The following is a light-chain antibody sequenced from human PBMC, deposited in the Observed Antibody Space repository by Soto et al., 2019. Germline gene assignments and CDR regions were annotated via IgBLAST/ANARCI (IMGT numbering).Light chain of an antibody. V-gene: IGKV1-9*01. CDR3: QQLNTYPPA. CDR1: LGISSY. CDR2: AAS. Sequence: DIQLTQAPSFLSASVGDRVTITCRASLGISSYLAWYQQKPGTAPKLLIYAASTLQSGVPSRFSGSGSGTEFTLKISSLQPEDFATYYCQQLNTYPPAFGGGTKVEIE. J-gene: IGKJ4*01.